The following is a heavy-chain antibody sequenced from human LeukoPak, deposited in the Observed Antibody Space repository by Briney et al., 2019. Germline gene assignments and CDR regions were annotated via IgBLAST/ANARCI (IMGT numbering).Heavy chain of an antibody. CDR2: IYPDDSDT. Sequence: GESLKISCKGSGYSFPSYWIGLVRQVSGKGVELMGIIYPDDSDTRYSPSFQGQVTISADKSISTAYLQWSSLKASDTAMYYCARQDGSGSPGGGMDVWGQGTTVTVSS. CDR3: ARQDGSGSPGGGMDV. D-gene: IGHD3-10*01. J-gene: IGHJ6*02. CDR1: GYSFPSYW. V-gene: IGHV5-51*01.